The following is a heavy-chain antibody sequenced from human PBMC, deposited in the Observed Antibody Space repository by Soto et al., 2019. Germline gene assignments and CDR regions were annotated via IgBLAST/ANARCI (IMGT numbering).Heavy chain of an antibody. CDR1: GFTFSSYE. V-gene: IGHV3-48*03. Sequence: QPGGSLRLSCAASGFTFSSYEMNWVRQAPGKGLEWVSYISSSGSTIYYADSVKGRFTISRDNAKNSLYLQMNSLRAEDTAVYYCARARRIAARPEYYYGMGVWGQGTTVTVSS. J-gene: IGHJ6*02. CDR3: ARARRIAARPEYYYGMGV. CDR2: ISSSGSTI. D-gene: IGHD6-6*01.